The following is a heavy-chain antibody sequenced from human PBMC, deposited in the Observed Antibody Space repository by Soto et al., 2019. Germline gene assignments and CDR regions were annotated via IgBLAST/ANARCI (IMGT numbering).Heavy chain of an antibody. V-gene: IGHV3-30-3*01. CDR1: GFTFISYA. CDR3: ARSSHGSGSYTHFYYGVDV. D-gene: IGHD3-10*01. J-gene: IGHJ6*02. Sequence: QVQLVESGGGVVQPGRSLRLSCTASGFTFISYAMHWVRQAPGKGLEWVAVISFDGSTEYYADSVKGRFTISRDNSRNTVYLQMNSLRSEYTAVYYCARSSHGSGSYTHFYYGVDVWGQGTTVTVAS. CDR2: ISFDGSTE.